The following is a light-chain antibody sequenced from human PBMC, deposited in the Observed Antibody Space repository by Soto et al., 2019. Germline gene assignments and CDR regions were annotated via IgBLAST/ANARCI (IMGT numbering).Light chain of an antibody. CDR3: QQYGRSPP. J-gene: IGKJ5*01. Sequence: EIVLTQSPGTLSLSPGKRATLSCRASQSISSSYLAWYQQRPGQAPRLLIYGASSRATGIPDRFSGSGSGTEFTLTINSLEPEDSAVYYCQQYGRSPPFGQGTRLEIK. CDR2: GAS. CDR1: QSISSSY. V-gene: IGKV3-20*01.